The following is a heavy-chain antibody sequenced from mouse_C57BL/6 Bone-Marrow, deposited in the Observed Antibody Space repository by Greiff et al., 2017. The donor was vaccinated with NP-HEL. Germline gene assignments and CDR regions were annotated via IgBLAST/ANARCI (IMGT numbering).Heavy chain of an antibody. Sequence: QVQLKQSGPELVKPGASVKLSCKASGYTFTSYDLNWVKQRPGQGLEWIGWIYPRDGSTKYNEKFKGKATLTVDTSSSTAYMELHSLTSEDSAVYFCAREPNYYAMDYWGQGTSVTVSS. CDR3: AREPNYYAMDY. V-gene: IGHV1-85*01. J-gene: IGHJ4*01. CDR1: GYTFTSYD. CDR2: IYPRDGST.